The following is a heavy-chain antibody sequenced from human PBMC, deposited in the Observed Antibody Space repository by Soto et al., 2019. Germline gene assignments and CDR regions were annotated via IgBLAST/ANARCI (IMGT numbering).Heavy chain of an antibody. CDR2: ISYDGSNK. CDR3: AKAHCSSTSCYPNYYYYYGMDV. V-gene: IGHV3-30*18. CDR1: GFTFSSYG. D-gene: IGHD2-2*01. Sequence: QVQLVESRGGVVQPGRSLRLSCAASGFTFSSYGMHWVRQAPGKGLEWVAVISYDGSNKYYADSVKGRFTISRDNSKNTLYLQMNSLRAEDTAVYYCAKAHCSSTSCYPNYYYYYGMDVWGQGTTVTVSS. J-gene: IGHJ6*02.